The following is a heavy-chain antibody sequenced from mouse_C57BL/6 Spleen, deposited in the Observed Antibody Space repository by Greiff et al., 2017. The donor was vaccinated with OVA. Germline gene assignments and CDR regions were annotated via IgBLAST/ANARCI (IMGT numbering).Heavy chain of an antibody. Sequence: QVQLKQSGAELVRPGASVTLSCKASGYTFTDYEMHWVKQTPVHGLEWIGAIDPETGGTAYNQKFKGKAILTADKSSSTAYMELRSLTSEDSAVYYCTRGLDSSGYAWCAYWGQGTLVTVSA. CDR3: TRGLDSSGYAWCAY. CDR1: GYTFTDYE. V-gene: IGHV1-15*01. CDR2: IDPETGGT. J-gene: IGHJ3*01. D-gene: IGHD3-2*02.